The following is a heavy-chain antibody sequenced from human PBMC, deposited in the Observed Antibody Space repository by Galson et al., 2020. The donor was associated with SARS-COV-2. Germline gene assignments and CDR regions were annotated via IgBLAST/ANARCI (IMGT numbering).Heavy chain of an antibody. J-gene: IGHJ4*02. CDR2: IYYSGST. Sequence: ASETLSLTCTVSGGSISSGGYYWSWIRQHPGKGLEWIGYIYYSGSTYYNPSLKSRVTISVDTSKNQFSLKVSSVTAADTAVYYCAREALYGSLDYWGQGTLVTVSS. V-gene: IGHV4-31*03. D-gene: IGHD3-10*01. CDR1: GGSISSGGYY. CDR3: AREALYGSLDY.